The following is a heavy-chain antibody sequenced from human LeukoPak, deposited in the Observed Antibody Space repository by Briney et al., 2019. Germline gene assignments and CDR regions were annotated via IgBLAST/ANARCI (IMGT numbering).Heavy chain of an antibody. CDR1: GFTVSSNY. CDR3: ARVMTAITNWFDH. V-gene: IGHV3-66*01. CDR2: IYRDGST. Sequence: GGSLRLSCAASGFTVSSNYVSWVRQAPGKGLEWVSSIYRDGSTYYGDSVKGRFTISRDNSKNTLNLQMNNLRVEDTAVYYCARVMTAITNWFDHWGQGTLVTVSS. J-gene: IGHJ5*02. D-gene: IGHD2-21*02.